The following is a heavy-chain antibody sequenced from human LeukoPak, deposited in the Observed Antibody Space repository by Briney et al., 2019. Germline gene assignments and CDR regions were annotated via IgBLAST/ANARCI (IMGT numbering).Heavy chain of an antibody. Sequence: SETLSLTCTVSGGSISSGSYYWSWIRQPAGKGLEWIGRIYTSGSTNYNPSLKSRVTISVDTSKNQFSLKLRSVTAADTAVYYCARDSFPNDAFDIWGQGTMVTVSS. J-gene: IGHJ3*02. CDR1: GGSISSGSYY. CDR2: IYTSGST. D-gene: IGHD2/OR15-2a*01. CDR3: ARDSFPNDAFDI. V-gene: IGHV4-61*02.